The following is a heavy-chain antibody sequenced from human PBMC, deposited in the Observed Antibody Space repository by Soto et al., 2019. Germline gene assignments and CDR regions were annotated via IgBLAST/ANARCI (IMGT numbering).Heavy chain of an antibody. Sequence: GASVKVSCKASGYTFTSYGISWVRQAPGQGLEWMGWISAYNGNTNYAQKLQGRVTMTTDTSTSTAYMELRSLRSDDTAVYYCARDTRVIYYDSSGTSDYWGQGTLVTVSS. CDR3: ARDTRVIYYDSSGTSDY. CDR2: ISAYNGNT. D-gene: IGHD3-22*01. V-gene: IGHV1-18*01. CDR1: GYTFTSYG. J-gene: IGHJ4*02.